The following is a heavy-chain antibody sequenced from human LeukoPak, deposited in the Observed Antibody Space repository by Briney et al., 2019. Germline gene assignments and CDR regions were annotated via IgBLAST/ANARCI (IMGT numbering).Heavy chain of an antibody. Sequence: ASVKVSCKASGYTFTSYGTSWVRQAPGQGLEWMGWISAYNGNTNYAQKLQGRVTMTTDTSTSTAYMELRSLRSDDTAVYYCARDLALYCGGDCYFGYWGQGTLVTVSS. J-gene: IGHJ4*02. V-gene: IGHV1-18*01. D-gene: IGHD2-21*02. CDR3: ARDLALYCGGDCYFGY. CDR2: ISAYNGNT. CDR1: GYTFTSYG.